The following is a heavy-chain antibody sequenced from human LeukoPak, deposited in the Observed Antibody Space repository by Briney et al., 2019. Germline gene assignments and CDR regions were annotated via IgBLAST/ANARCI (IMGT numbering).Heavy chain of an antibody. Sequence: GGSLRLSCAASGFTFDDYAMHWVRQAPGKGLEWVSGISWNSGSIGYADSVKGRFTISRDNAKNSLCLQMNSLRAEDMALYYCAKDKGYGSGSYNYFDYWGQGTLVTVSS. CDR1: GFTFDDYA. V-gene: IGHV3-9*03. CDR3: AKDKGYGSGSYNYFDY. CDR2: ISWNSGSI. D-gene: IGHD3-10*01. J-gene: IGHJ4*02.